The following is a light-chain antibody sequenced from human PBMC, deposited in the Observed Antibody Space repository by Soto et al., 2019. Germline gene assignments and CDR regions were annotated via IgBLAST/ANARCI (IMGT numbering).Light chain of an antibody. V-gene: IGLV2-14*01. Sequence: QSVLTQPASVSGSPGQSITISCTGTSSDVGGHNYVSWYQQHPGKAPKLMIYEVSNRPSGVSTRFSGSKSGNTASLPISGLQAEDEADYYCSSYTSSSTRVFGTGTKVTVL. CDR2: EVS. CDR3: SSYTSSSTRV. J-gene: IGLJ1*01. CDR1: SSDVGGHNY.